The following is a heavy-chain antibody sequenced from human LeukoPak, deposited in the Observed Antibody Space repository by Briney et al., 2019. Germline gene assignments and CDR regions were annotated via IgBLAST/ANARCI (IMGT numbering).Heavy chain of an antibody. CDR3: TKGDGGWYPIDY. J-gene: IGHJ4*02. CDR1: GFTFTNYG. V-gene: IGHV3-23*01. CDR2: INDNGLNT. Sequence: PGGSLRLSCAASGFTFTNYGMSWVRQAPAKGLEWVSTINDNGLNTHYADSVKGRFTISRDDSKNTLHLQMNGLRADDTALYYCTKGDGGWYPIDYWGQGSVVIVSS. D-gene: IGHD6-19*01.